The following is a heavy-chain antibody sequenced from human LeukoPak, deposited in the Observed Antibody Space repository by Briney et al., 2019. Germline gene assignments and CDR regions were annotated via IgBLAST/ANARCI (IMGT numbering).Heavy chain of an antibody. CDR1: GYTFTGYY. Sequence: ASVKVSCKASGYTFTGYYMHWVRQAPGQGLEWMGWINPNSGGTNYAQKFQGRVTMTRDTSISTAYMELSRLRSDDTAVYYCARDAGGDFVFGWFDPWGQRTLVTVSS. J-gene: IGHJ5*02. CDR2: INPNSGGT. V-gene: IGHV1-2*02. D-gene: IGHD2-21*02. CDR3: ARDAGGDFVFGWFDP.